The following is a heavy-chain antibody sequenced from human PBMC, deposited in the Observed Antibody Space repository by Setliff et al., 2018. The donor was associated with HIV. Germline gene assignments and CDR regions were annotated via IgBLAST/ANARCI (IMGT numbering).Heavy chain of an antibody. J-gene: IGHJ4*02. CDR3: ARQQTALFVDY. Sequence: SETLSLTCTVSGGSISSSNNYWGWIRQPPGKGLEWIGSIYYSGSTHYNPSLKSRVTMSVDTSRNQFSLKLTSVTAADMALYYCARQQTALFVDYWGQGTLVTVSS. D-gene: IGHD2-21*02. CDR1: GGSISSSNNY. CDR2: IYYSGST. V-gene: IGHV4-39*01.